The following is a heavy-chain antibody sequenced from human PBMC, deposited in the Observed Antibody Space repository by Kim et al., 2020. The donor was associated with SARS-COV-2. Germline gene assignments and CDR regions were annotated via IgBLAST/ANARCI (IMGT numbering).Heavy chain of an antibody. J-gene: IGHJ3*02. CDR1: GFTFSSYS. Sequence: GGSLRLSCADSGFTFSSYSMNWVRQAPGKGMEWVSSISSSSSYIYYADSVKGRFTISRDNAKNSLYLQMNSLRAEDTAVYYCARIRPYYYDSSGYLDAFDIWGQGTMVTVSS. D-gene: IGHD3-22*01. V-gene: IGHV3-21*01. CDR3: ARIRPYYYDSSGYLDAFDI. CDR2: ISSSSSYI.